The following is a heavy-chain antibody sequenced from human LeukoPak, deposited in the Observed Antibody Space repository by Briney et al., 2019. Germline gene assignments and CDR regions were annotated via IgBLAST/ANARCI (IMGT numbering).Heavy chain of an antibody. D-gene: IGHD1-1*01. J-gene: IGHJ4*02. CDR3: VRDYNWCFDY. Sequence: GGSLSLSCATSGFTLSSFSMNWVRQAPGKGLEWISYIKSDSSTIYYADSVKGRFPISRDKAKNSLYLQMNSLRAEDTAVYYCVRDYNWCFDYWGQGTLVTVSS. CDR1: GFTLSSFS. V-gene: IGHV3-48*01. CDR2: IKSDSSTI.